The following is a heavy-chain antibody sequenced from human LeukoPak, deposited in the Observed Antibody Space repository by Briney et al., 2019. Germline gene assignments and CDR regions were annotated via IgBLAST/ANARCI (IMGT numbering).Heavy chain of an antibody. D-gene: IGHD6-19*01. Sequence: GGSLRLSCAASGLTFIDYSMTWVRQAPGKGLEWVAAITGSGAFTDYADSVKGRFTISRDNSKNTLYLQINSLRAEDTATYYCAKRSAGSSGYFDYWGQGTLVTVSS. V-gene: IGHV3-23*01. CDR1: GLTFIDYS. J-gene: IGHJ4*02. CDR3: AKRSAGSSGYFDY. CDR2: ITGSGAFT.